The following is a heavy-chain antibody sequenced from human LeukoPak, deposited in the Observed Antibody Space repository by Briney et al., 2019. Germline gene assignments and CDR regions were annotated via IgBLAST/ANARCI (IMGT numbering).Heavy chain of an antibody. CDR1: RFPFSSYW. Sequence: PGGSLRLPCAASRFPFSSYWMSWVPQAPGKGLEWVANIKQDGSEKDYVDSVKGRFTISRDNAKNSLYLQMTSLRAEDTAVYYCARSYGSGWYFFDYWGQGTLVTVSA. CDR3: ARSYGSGWYFFDY. V-gene: IGHV3-7*01. CDR2: IKQDGSEK. D-gene: IGHD6-19*01. J-gene: IGHJ4*02.